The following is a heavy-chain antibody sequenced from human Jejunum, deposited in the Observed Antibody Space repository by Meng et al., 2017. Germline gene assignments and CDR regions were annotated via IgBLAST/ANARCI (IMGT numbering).Heavy chain of an antibody. Sequence: GGSLRLSCAASGFTVSQNYMTWVRQAPGKGLEWVSVIYTGGDAYYADYVKGRFTFSRDNSRNMVYLQLNSRRPEDTAVYYCARSAYSWGQGTLVTVSS. V-gene: IGHV3-66*02. CDR3: ARSAYS. CDR1: GFTVSQNY. J-gene: IGHJ1*01. D-gene: IGHD2-15*01. CDR2: IYTGGDA.